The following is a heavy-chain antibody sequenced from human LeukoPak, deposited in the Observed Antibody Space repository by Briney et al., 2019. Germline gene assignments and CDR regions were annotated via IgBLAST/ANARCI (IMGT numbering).Heavy chain of an antibody. CDR2: IKQDGIEK. D-gene: IGHD4-23*01. CDR1: GFTFSHYW. J-gene: IGHJ4*02. CDR3: AGGSGGD. Sequence: GGSLRLSCAASGFTFSHYWMNWVRQAPGKGLEWVANIKQDGIEKYYVDSVKGRFTISRDNAKRSLYLQMNSLRAEDMAVYFCAGGSGGDWGPGTLVTVSS. V-gene: IGHV3-7*04.